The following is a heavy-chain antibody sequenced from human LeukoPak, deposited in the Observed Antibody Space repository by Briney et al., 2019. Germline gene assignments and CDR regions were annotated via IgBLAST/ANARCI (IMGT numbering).Heavy chain of an antibody. V-gene: IGHV4-61*02. CDR3: ARETTTAYYYYYIDV. J-gene: IGHJ6*03. Sequence: SETLSLTCTVSGGSISSGRYYWSWIRQPAGTGLEWIGRIYTSGSTSYNPSLKSRVTVSVDTSKNQFSLKLNSVTAADTAVYYCARETTTAYYYYYIDVWGKGTTVTVSS. D-gene: IGHD1-26*01. CDR1: GGSISSGRYY. CDR2: IYTSGST.